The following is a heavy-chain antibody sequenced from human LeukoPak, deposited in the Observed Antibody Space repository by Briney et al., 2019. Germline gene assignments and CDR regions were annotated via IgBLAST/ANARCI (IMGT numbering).Heavy chain of an antibody. CDR2: IDPTDSYT. Sequence: AASLQISSKGSGYTFISYWISWGRQMPGKGPEWMGRIDPTDSYTTYSPSFQGHVTISADKSIRTAYLQWSSLKASDAAIYYCAKRLGSPMALSGWGQGTLVTVSS. V-gene: IGHV5-10-1*01. D-gene: IGHD3-10*01. CDR3: AKRLGSPMALSG. CDR1: GYTFISYW. J-gene: IGHJ4*02.